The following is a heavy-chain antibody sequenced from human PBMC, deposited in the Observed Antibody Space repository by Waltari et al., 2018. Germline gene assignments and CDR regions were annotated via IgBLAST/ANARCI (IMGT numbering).Heavy chain of an antibody. V-gene: IGHV3-30*18. D-gene: IGHD5-18*01. CDR1: GFPFSSYG. J-gene: IGHJ4*02. CDR3: AKVGEYSYGPPTDY. CDR2: ISYDGSNQ. Sequence: QVQLVESGGGVVQPGRSLRLSCAASGFPFSSYGMHWVRQGPGKGLEWVAVISYDGSNQYYADSVKGRFTSSRDNSKNTLYLQMNSLRAEDTAVYYCAKVGEYSYGPPTDYWGQGTLVTVSS.